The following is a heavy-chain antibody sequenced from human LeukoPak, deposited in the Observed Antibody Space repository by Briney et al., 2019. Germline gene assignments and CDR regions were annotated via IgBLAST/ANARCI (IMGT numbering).Heavy chain of an antibody. V-gene: IGHV3-11*04. D-gene: IGHD6-19*01. CDR3: ASSQSSVAGIVGG. CDR1: GFTFSDYY. J-gene: IGHJ4*02. CDR2: ISGSGSSK. Sequence: PGGSLRLSCAASGFTFSDYYMTWIRQAPGKGLEWVSYISGSGSSKYYADSVKGRFTISRDNAKNSLYLQMNSLRVEDTAVYYCASSQSSVAGIVGGWGQGTLATVSS.